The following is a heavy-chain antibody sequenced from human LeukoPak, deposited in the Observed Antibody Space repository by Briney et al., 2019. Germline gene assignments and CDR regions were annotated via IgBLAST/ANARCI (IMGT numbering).Heavy chain of an antibody. CDR1: GGSFSSYY. D-gene: IGHD3-10*01. CDR3: ESFYGIDAFDN. Sequence: SETLSLTCTVSGGSFSSYYWSWIRQPPGKGLEWIGYICYSGSSTYNPSLKSRGTISVDASTNQISLMLSSGPAADTAVYYCESFYGIDAFDNWGQGTMVTVSS. V-gene: IGHV4-59*01. CDR2: ICYSGSS. J-gene: IGHJ3*02.